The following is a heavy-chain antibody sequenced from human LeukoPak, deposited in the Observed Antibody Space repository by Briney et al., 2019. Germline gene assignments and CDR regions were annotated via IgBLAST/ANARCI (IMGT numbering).Heavy chain of an antibody. CDR3: ARIRSGVDY. CDR1: GYTFTIYD. D-gene: IGHD6-19*01. V-gene: IGHV1-8*01. J-gene: IGHJ4*02. CDR2: MNPNSGNT. Sequence: GASVKVSCKASGYTFTIYDINWVRQATGQGLEWMGWMNPNSGNTGYTQKFQGRVTITRNTSISTAYMELSSLRFEDTAVYYCARIRSGVDYWGQGTLVTVSS.